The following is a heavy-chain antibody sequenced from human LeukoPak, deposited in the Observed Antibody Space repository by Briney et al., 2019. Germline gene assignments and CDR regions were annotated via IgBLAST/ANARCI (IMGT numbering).Heavy chain of an antibody. J-gene: IGHJ3*02. Sequence: GGSLRLSCAASVFTFSSYSMNWVRQAPGKGLEWVSYISASSNIIYYADSVKGRFTISRDDAKNSLCLQMNSLRAEDTAVYYCARRQGRRGIVGPTILKGAFDIWGQGTKVTVSS. CDR3: ARRQGRRGIVGPTILKGAFDI. CDR1: VFTFSSYS. D-gene: IGHD1-26*01. V-gene: IGHV3-48*01. CDR2: ISASSNII.